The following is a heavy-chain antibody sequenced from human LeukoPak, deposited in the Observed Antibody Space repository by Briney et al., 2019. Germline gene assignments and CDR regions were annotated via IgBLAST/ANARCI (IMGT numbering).Heavy chain of an antibody. CDR2: INPNSGGT. CDR1: GGSFNSYA. J-gene: IGHJ5*02. V-gene: IGHV1-2*04. CDR3: ARGAFTGSVGWFDP. Sequence: ASVKVSCKASGGSFNSYAFSWVRQAPGQGLEWMGWINPNSGGTNYAQKFQGWVAMTRDTSISTAYMELSRLRSDDTAVYYCARGAFTGSVGWFDPWGQGTLVTVSS. D-gene: IGHD2-8*02.